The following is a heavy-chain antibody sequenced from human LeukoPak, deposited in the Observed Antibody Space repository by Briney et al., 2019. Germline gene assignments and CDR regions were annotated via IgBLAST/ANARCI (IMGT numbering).Heavy chain of an antibody. Sequence: PGGSLRLSCAASGFTFTSYGMHWVRQAPGKGLEWVAFIRYDGSNKYYADSVKGRFTISRDNSKNTLYLQMSSLRAGDTAVYYCAKERGYCSGGSCYSNLGYWGQGTLVTVSS. V-gene: IGHV3-30*02. CDR1: GFTFTSYG. J-gene: IGHJ4*02. D-gene: IGHD2-15*01. CDR3: AKERGYCSGGSCYSNLGY. CDR2: IRYDGSNK.